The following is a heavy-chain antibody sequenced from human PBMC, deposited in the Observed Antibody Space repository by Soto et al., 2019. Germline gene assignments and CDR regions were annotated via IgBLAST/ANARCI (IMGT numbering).Heavy chain of an antibody. CDR3: ARSQGSSTSLEIYYYYYYGMDV. J-gene: IGHJ6*02. CDR2: IIPISDTT. CDR1: GGTFSSYA. V-gene: IGHV1-69*01. D-gene: IGHD2-2*01. Sequence: QVQLVQSGAEVKKPGSSVKVSCKASGGTFSSYAISWVRQAPGQGLEWMGGIIPISDTTNYAQKFQGRVTITADESTSTAYMELSSLRSEATAVYYCARSQGSSTSLEIYYYYYYGMDVRGQGTTVTVSS.